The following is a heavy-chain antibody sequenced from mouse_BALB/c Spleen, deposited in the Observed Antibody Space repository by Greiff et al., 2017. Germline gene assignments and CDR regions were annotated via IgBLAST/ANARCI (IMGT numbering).Heavy chain of an antibody. CDR1: GFTFSSFG. Sequence: EVQLVESGGGLVQPGGSRKLSCAASGFTFSSFGMHWVRQAPEKGLEWVAYISSGSSTIYYADTVKGRFTISRDNPKNTLFLQMTSLRSEDTAMYYCARSTYDYYYFDYWGQGTTLTVSS. V-gene: IGHV5-17*02. D-gene: IGHD2-4*01. CDR3: ARSTYDYYYFDY. J-gene: IGHJ2*01. CDR2: ISSGSSTI.